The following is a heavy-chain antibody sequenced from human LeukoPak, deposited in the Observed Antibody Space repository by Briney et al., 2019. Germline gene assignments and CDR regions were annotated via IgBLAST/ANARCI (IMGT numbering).Heavy chain of an antibody. V-gene: IGHV3-23*01. CDR1: GFTFKSYA. CDR2: ISGSGDKT. D-gene: IGHD3-16*02. CDR3: AKDSVSVIPASFGLDV. J-gene: IGHJ6*02. Sequence: PGGSLRPSCAPSGFTFKSYAMSWVRQAPGKGLEWVSAISGSGDKTFYADSVRGRFTISRDNSQNVLHLQMNSLRGDDTAVYYCAKDSVSVIPASFGLDVWGQGTTVAVSS.